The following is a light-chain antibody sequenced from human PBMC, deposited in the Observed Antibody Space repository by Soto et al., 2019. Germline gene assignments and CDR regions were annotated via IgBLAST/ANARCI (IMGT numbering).Light chain of an antibody. CDR1: QGISSY. J-gene: IGKJ1*01. Sequence: IHLTQSPSSLSASVLDVVTISFLGSQGISSYLGWYQQKPGKAPNLLIYAASTLQSGVPSRFSGGGSGADFTLTISSLQPEDFATYYCQQYNSYSRTFGQGTKVDIK. CDR2: AAS. V-gene: IGKV1-9*01. CDR3: QQYNSYSRT.